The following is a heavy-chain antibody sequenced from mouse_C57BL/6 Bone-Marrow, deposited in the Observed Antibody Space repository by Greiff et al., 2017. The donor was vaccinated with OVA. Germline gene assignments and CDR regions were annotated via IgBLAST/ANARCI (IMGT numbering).Heavy chain of an antibody. V-gene: IGHV5-6*01. Sequence: EVQLVESGGDLVKPGGSLTLSCAASGFTFSSYGMCWVRQTPDKRLEWVANISSGGSYTYYPDRVTGRFTISRDNAKNTLYLQMSSLKSENTAMYYCARKVGYRYYYAMDDWGQGTSVTVSS. CDR2: ISSGGSYT. D-gene: IGHD2-2*01. J-gene: IGHJ4*01. CDR3: ARKVGYRYYYAMDD. CDR1: GFTFSSYG.